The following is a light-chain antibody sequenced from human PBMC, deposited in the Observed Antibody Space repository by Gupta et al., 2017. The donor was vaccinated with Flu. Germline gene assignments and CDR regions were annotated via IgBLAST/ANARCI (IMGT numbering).Light chain of an antibody. V-gene: IGLV1-40*01. Sequence: QLVLTQPPSVSGGPGQGGTNPCTGSTYNIGAGYAGHWCQQVPGRAAKRLIFGNKTRPSCVAARCFGSKSGTSASLAIAGLQAVDEADYYFQSYDNSLSGSKVVGGGTKLTVL. CDR2: GNK. CDR3: QSYDNSLSGSKV. CDR1: TYNIGAGYA. J-gene: IGLJ3*02.